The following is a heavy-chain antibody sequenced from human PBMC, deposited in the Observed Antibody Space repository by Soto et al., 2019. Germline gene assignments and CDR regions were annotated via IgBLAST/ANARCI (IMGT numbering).Heavy chain of an antibody. CDR2: ISYAGSTK. CDR3: AKSHTYYYDDDAYYYDGLDH. J-gene: IGHJ4*02. V-gene: IGHV3-30*18. D-gene: IGHD3-22*01. CDR1: GFTFSNYG. Sequence: GGSLRLSCVASGFTFSNYGIHWVRQAPGKGLEWVAVISYAGSTKYYADSVKGRFTISRDNSKNTLHLQMNSLRAEDTAVYYCAKSHTYYYDDDAYYYDGLDHWGQGTLVTVSS.